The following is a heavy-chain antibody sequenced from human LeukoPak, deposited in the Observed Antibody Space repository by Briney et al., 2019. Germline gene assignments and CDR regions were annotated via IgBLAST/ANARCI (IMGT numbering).Heavy chain of an antibody. D-gene: IGHD2-2*01. CDR3: ATGERLVPAAMWFDY. CDR2: INPKSGGR. V-gene: IGHV1-2*02. J-gene: IGHJ4*02. Sequence: ASVKVSCKASGYTFTDYYMHWVRQAPGQGPEWMGWINPKSGGRSYAQRFQGRVTMTRDTSISTAYMELSRLRSDDTAVYYCATGERLVPAAMWFDYWGQGTLVTVSS. CDR1: GYTFTDYY.